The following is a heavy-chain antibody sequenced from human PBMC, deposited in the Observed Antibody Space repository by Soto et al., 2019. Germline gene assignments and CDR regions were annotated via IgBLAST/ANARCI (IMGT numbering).Heavy chain of an antibody. V-gene: IGHV4-39*01. D-gene: IGHD4-17*01. CDR1: GGSISSSSYY. J-gene: IGHJ4*02. CDR2: IYYSGST. Sequence: PSETLSLTCTVSGGSISSSSYYWGWIRQPPGKGLEWIGSIYYSGSTYYNPSLKSRVTISVDTSKNQFSLKPSSVTAADTAVYYCARRATVTTYRDWGQGTLVTLSS. CDR3: ARRATVTTYRD.